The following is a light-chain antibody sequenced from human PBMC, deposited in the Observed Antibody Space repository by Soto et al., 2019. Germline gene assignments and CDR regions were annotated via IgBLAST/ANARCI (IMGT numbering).Light chain of an antibody. CDR3: AAWDDSLSAVL. V-gene: IGLV1-47*01. CDR2: RNT. Sequence: QSVLTQPPSASGTPGQRVTISCSGSSSNIGSNYVYWYQQLPGTAPKLLILRNTKRPSGIPDRFSGSKSGTSGSLAISGLRSEDEGDYYCAAWDDSLSAVLFGGGTKLTVL. J-gene: IGLJ2*01. CDR1: SSNIGSNY.